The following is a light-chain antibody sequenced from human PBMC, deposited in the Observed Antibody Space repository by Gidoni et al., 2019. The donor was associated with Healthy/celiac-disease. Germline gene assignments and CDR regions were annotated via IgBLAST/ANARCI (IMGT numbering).Light chain of an antibody. Sequence: DIQMTQSPSTLSASVGDRVTITCRASQSISIWLAWYQQKPGKAPKLLIYKASSLESGVPSRFSGSGSGTEFTLTISSLQPDDFATYYCQQYNSYSETFGQGTKVEIK. J-gene: IGKJ1*01. CDR2: KAS. CDR3: QQYNSYSET. CDR1: QSISIW. V-gene: IGKV1-5*03.